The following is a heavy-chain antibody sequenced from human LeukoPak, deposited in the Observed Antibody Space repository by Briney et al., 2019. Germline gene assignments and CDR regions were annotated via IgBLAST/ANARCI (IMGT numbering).Heavy chain of an antibody. V-gene: IGHV1-46*01. D-gene: IGHD3-10*01. J-gene: IGHJ6*03. CDR3: ARCGRGSGTTSEYYYYMDV. CDR2: IDPSGGDT. Sequence: ASVKVSCKASGGTFSSYAISWVRQAPGQGLEWMGIIDPSGGDTNYAQKFQGRVTMTRDMSTTTLYMELTSLGSEDTAVYYCARCGRGSGTTSEYYYYMDVWGKGTTVTVSS. CDR1: GGTFSSYA.